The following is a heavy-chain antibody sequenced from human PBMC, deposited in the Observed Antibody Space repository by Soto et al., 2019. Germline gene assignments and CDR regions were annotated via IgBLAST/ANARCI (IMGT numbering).Heavy chain of an antibody. CDR3: AKTTNHDFWSGYYTEAFDS. J-gene: IGHJ4*02. CDR2: ISNSGTST. Sequence: PGGSLRLSCAASGFTFSTYAMSWVRQAPGKGLEWVSSISNSGTSTYYADSVKGRFTISRDNSKNTLFLQMNSLRAEDTAIYYCAKTTNHDFWSGYYTEAFDSWGQGTLVTVSS. V-gene: IGHV3-23*01. CDR1: GFTFSTYA. D-gene: IGHD3-3*01.